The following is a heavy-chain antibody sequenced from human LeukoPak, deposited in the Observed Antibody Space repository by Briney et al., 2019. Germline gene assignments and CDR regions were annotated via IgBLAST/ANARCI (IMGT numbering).Heavy chain of an antibody. CDR3: ARAPNTNDSSWFDP. V-gene: IGHV4-34*01. Sequence: PSETLSLTCTVSGGSISSYYWSWIRQPPGKGLEWIGEINHSGSTNYNPSLKSRVTISVDTSKNQFSLKLSSVTAADTAVYYCARAPNTNDSSWFDPWGQGTLVTVSS. CDR2: INHSGST. CDR1: GGSISSYY. J-gene: IGHJ5*02. D-gene: IGHD5-18*01.